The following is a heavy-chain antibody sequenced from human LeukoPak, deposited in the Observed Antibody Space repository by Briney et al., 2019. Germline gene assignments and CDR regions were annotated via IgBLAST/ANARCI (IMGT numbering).Heavy chain of an antibody. J-gene: IGHJ6*02. D-gene: IGHD3-16*02. CDR3: ARVIGDYGMDV. CDR1: GGSISSYY. V-gene: IGHV4-59*06. Sequence: SETLSLTCTVSGGSISSYYWNWIRQHPGKGLEWIGYIYYSGSTYYNPSLKSRVTISVDTSKNQFSLKLSSVTAADTAVYYCARVIGDYGMDVWGQGTTVTVSS. CDR2: IYYSGST.